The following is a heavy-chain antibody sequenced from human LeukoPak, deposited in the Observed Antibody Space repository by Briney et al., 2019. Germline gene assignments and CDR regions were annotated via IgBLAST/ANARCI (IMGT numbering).Heavy chain of an antibody. V-gene: IGHV1-8*01. Sequence: ASVKVSCKASGYTFTTYDIHWVRQAAGQGLEWMGWMSPNSGNTGYAPEFQGRVLMTRNSSISTAYMELSSLTSEDTAVYYCARDYYDSSGYLMSMVAFDIWGQGTMVTVSS. CDR2: MSPNSGNT. CDR1: GYTFTTYD. CDR3: ARDYYDSSGYLMSMVAFDI. J-gene: IGHJ3*02. D-gene: IGHD3-22*01.